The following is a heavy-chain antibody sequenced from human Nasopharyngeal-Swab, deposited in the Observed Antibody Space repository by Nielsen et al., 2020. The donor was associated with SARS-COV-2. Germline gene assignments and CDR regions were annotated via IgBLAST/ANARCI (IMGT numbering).Heavy chain of an antibody. J-gene: IGHJ6*03. CDR2: ISAYNGNT. D-gene: IGHD3-22*01. Sequence: WVRQAPGQGLEWMGWISAYNGNTNYAQKLQGRVTMTTDTSTSTAYMELRSLRSDDTAVYYCARGRGYYDSSGYYYKTDYYYYYMDVWGKGTTVTVSS. CDR3: ARGRGYYDSSGYYYKTDYYYYYMDV. V-gene: IGHV1-18*01.